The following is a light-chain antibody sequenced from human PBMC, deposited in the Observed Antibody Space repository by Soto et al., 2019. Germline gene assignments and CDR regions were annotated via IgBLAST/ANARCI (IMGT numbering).Light chain of an antibody. V-gene: IGKV3-20*01. CDR3: QQYGSSPRT. Sequence: LALTQSPAILSLSPGETASFSWRASQSVSSSYLAWYQQKPGQAPRLLIYGASSRATGIPDRFSGSGSGTDFTFTISRLEPEDFAVYYCQQYGSSPRTFGQGTKVDI. CDR2: GAS. J-gene: IGKJ1*01. CDR1: QSVSSSY.